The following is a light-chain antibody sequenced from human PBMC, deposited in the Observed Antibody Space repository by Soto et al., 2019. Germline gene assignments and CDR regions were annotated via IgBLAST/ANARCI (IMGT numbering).Light chain of an antibody. V-gene: IGKV1-39*01. J-gene: IGKJ3*01. CDR3: QQSYTIPS. CDR1: QSISTY. Sequence: DIQMTQSPSSLSASVGDRVTITCRASQSISTYLNWYQQKPGRAPNLLIYLASSLQTGVPSRFSGSVSGTDFTLTISSLQHEDSATYYCQQSYTIPSFGPGTKVDIE. CDR2: LAS.